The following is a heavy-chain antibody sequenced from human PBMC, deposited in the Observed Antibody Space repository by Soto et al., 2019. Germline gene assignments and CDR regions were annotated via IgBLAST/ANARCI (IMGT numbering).Heavy chain of an antibody. CDR2: IYPGGSET. CDR1: GYGFTSYW. D-gene: IGHD1-7*01. V-gene: IGHV5-51*01. J-gene: IGHJ4*02. Sequence: PGESLKISCKGSGYGFTSYWIGWVRQMPGKGLEWMGIIYPGGSETRYSPSFEGQVTISVDKSTSTAYLQWSSLKASDTAMYYCARLGTMAEPDGWGQGTLVTVSS. CDR3: ARLGTMAEPDG.